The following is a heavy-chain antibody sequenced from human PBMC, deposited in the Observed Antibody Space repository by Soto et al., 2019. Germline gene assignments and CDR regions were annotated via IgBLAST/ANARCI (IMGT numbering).Heavy chain of an antibody. CDR2: IYYSGST. V-gene: IGHV4-31*03. J-gene: IGHJ4*01. Sequence: QVQLQESGPGLVKPSQTLSLTCTVSGGSISSGGYYWSWIRQHPGKGLEWIGYIYYSGSTYYNPPLKSRLTIPVDTHKNQCSLQVSSVPDADPAVYCCEGYVGSDYGVDYWGQGTPVNLPS. D-gene: IGHD4-17*01. CDR3: EGYVGSDYGVDY. CDR1: GGSISSGGYY.